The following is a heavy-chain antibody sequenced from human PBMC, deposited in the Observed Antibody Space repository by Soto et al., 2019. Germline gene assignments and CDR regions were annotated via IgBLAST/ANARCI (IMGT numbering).Heavy chain of an antibody. J-gene: IGHJ6*02. CDR3: ARDPQTPPDYYGSGSYPPPYYYYGMDV. Sequence: PGGSLRLSCAASGFTFSSYSMNWVRQAPGKGLEWVSSISSSSSYIYYADSVKGRFTISRDNAKNSLYLQMNSLRAEDTAVYYCARDPQTPPDYYGSGSYPPPYYYYGMDVWGQGTTVTVSS. D-gene: IGHD3-10*01. CDR2: ISSSSSYI. CDR1: GFTFSSYS. V-gene: IGHV3-21*01.